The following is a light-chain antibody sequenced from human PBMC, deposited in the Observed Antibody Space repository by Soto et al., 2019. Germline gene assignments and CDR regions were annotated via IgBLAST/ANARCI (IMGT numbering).Light chain of an antibody. CDR2: AAS. CDR1: QSISNY. CDR3: QQSYNSPWT. J-gene: IGKJ1*01. V-gene: IGKV1-39*01. Sequence: DIQMTQSPSSLSASVGNRVTISCRASQSISNYLNWYQQKPGKAPKFLIYAASSLQSGVPSRFSGSGSGTDFTLTISSLQPEDFATYYCQQSYNSPWTFGQGTKLELK.